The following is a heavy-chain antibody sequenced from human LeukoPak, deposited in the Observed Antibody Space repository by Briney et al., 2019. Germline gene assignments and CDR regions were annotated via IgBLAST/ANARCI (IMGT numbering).Heavy chain of an antibody. J-gene: IGHJ4*02. D-gene: IGHD3-3*01. CDR2: MNPNSGST. Sequence: ASVKVSCKASGYTFTSYDINWVRQATGQGLEWMGWMNPNSGSTGYAQKFQGRVTMTRNTSISTAYMELSSLRSEDTAVYYCARAPTRLTIFGVVISLDYWGQGTLVTVSS. CDR3: ARAPTRLTIFGVVISLDY. CDR1: GYTFTSYD. V-gene: IGHV1-8*01.